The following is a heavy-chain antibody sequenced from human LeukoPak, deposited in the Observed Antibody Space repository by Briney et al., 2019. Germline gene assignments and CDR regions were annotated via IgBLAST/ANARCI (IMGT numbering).Heavy chain of an antibody. D-gene: IGHD2-15*01. CDR2: INHSGST. V-gene: IGHV4-34*01. J-gene: IGHJ4*02. CDR3: ASPLCSGGSCYFHY. CDR1: GGSFSGYY. Sequence: PSETLSLTCAVYGGSFSGYYWSWIREPPGKGLEWIGEINHSGSTNYNPSLKSRVTISVDTSKNQFSLKLSSVTAADTAVYYCASPLCSGGSCYFHYWGQGTLVTVSS.